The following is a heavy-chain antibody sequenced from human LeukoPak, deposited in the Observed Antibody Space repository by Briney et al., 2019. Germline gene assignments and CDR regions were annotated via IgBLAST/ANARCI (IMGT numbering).Heavy chain of an antibody. Sequence: PSETLSLTRAVYGGSFSGYYWSWIRQPPGKGLEWIGEINHSGSTNYNPSLKSRVTISVDTSKNQFSLKLSSVTAADTAVYYCARGLTGTTDWGQGTLVTVSS. CDR1: GGSFSGYY. J-gene: IGHJ4*02. CDR3: ARGLTGTTD. CDR2: INHSGST. V-gene: IGHV4-34*01. D-gene: IGHD1-1*01.